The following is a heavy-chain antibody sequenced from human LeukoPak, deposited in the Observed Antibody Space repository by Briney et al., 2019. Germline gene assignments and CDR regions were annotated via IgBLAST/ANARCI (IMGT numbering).Heavy chain of an antibody. V-gene: IGHV3-7*01. Sequence: GGPLRLSCAASGFTFSRYWMTWVRQAPGKGLEWVANIKEDGSKKNYVDSVKGRFTISRDNAKNSLYLQMNSLRAEDTAVYYCARDREGMDVWGQGTTVTVSS. CDR2: IKEDGSKK. CDR3: ARDREGMDV. J-gene: IGHJ6*02. CDR1: GFTFSRYW. D-gene: IGHD1-26*01.